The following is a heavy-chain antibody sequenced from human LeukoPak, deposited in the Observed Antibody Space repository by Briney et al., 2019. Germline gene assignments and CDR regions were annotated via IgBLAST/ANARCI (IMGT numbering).Heavy chain of an antibody. CDR2: ISSASNTI. Sequence: GSLRLSCAASGFTFSSYSMNWVRQAPGKGLEWVSYISSASNTIYYADSVKGRFTISRDNAKNSLYLQMNSLRAEDTAVYYCARATNYYDSSGHGYWGQGTLVTISS. CDR3: ARATNYYDSSGHGY. CDR1: GFTFSSYS. V-gene: IGHV3-48*04. D-gene: IGHD3-22*01. J-gene: IGHJ4*02.